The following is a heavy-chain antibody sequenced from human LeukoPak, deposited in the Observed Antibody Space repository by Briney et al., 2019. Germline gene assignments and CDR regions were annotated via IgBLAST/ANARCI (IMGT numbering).Heavy chain of an antibody. J-gene: IGHJ4*02. CDR1: GGSISSYY. CDR2: IYYSGST. CDR3: ARVATGTPYYFDY. V-gene: IGHV4-59*01. Sequence: PSETLSLTCTVSGGSISSYYWSWIRQPPGKGLEWIGYIYYSGSTNYNPSLKSRVTISVGTSKNQFSLKLSSVTAADTAVYYCARVATGTPYYFDYWGQGTLVTVSS. D-gene: IGHD1-14*01.